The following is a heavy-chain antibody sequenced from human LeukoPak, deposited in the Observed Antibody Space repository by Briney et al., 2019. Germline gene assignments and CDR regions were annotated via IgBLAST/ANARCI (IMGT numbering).Heavy chain of an antibody. CDR2: ISIYNGNT. CDR3: ASPAKGAFFYYYMDV. J-gene: IGHJ6*03. D-gene: IGHD3-3*01. V-gene: IGHV1-18*01. Sequence: GASVKVSCKISGYTNPNYGVTWVRQAPGQGLEWMGWISIYNGNTQYAPRFQGRVTLTRDTSTTTVYMDLRSLTSDDPAVCYCASPAKGAFFYYYMDVWGKGTSVIVSS. CDR1: GYTNPNYG.